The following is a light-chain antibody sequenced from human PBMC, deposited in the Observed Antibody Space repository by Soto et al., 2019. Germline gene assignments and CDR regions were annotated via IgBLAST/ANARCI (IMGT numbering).Light chain of an antibody. Sequence: EIVMTQSPATLSVSPGERATLSCRASQSVSSNLAWYQQKPGQAPRLLIYGASIRATGTPARFSGSGSGTEFTLTISSLQSEDFAVYYCQQYNNWPPPPFPFGPGTKVDIK. V-gene: IGKV3D-15*01. CDR1: QSVSSN. J-gene: IGKJ3*01. CDR2: GAS. CDR3: QQYNNWPPPPFP.